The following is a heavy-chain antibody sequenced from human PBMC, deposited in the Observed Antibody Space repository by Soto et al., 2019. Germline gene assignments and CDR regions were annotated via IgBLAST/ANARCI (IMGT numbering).Heavy chain of an antibody. CDR3: ARDLLGIFGGSGMDV. Sequence: QVQLVQSGAEVKKPGASVKVSCKASGYTFTSYYMHWVRQAPGQGLAWMGIINPSGGSTSYAQKFQGRVTMTRDTSTSTVYMELSSLRSEDTAVYYFARDLLGIFGGSGMDVWGQGTTVTVSS. CDR1: GYTFTSYY. CDR2: INPSGGST. D-gene: IGHD3-3*01. V-gene: IGHV1-46*01. J-gene: IGHJ6*02.